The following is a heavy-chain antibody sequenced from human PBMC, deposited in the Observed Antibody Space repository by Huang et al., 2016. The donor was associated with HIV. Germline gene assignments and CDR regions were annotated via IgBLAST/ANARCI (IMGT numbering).Heavy chain of an antibody. CDR3: VRDPRIQSWLNYFDY. CDR1: GFTFSSYW. V-gene: IGHV3-74*01. D-gene: IGHD3-22*01. Sequence: EVQLVESGGGLVQPGGSLRLSCAASGFTFSSYWMHWVRQAPGKGLGGVSLIKRDGSSSGYSDSVKGRFTIARDNAKNTLYLQMNSLRAEDTAVYYCVRDPRIQSWLNYFDYWGQGTLVSVSS. J-gene: IGHJ4*02. CDR2: IKRDGSSS.